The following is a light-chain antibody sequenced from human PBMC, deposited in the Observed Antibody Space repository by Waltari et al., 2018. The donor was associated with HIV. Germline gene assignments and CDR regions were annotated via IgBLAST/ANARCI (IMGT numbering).Light chain of an antibody. CDR2: HDH. Sequence: QSVLTQPPSLSAAPGHKINISCSGGGSNIRRRTVHWYQQLPSRAPKLIIDHDHRRPSGVSDRFTASKSGTSASLFISKLQAADEATYYCAAWDDSLSGFVFGGGT. V-gene: IGLV1-44*01. J-gene: IGLJ3*02. CDR3: AAWDDSLSGFV. CDR1: GSNIRRRT.